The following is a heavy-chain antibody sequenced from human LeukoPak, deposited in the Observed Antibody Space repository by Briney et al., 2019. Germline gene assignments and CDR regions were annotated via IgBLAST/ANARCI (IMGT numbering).Heavy chain of an antibody. CDR1: GFTFRDYA. Sequence: GGSLRLSCTASGFTFRDYAMSWVRQAPGKGLEWVGFIRSKAFGGTTEGAASLKDRFTISRDDSKSIAYLQMNSLKTEDTAVYYCARFGELPPEYYYMDVWGKGTTVTISS. CDR2: IRSKAFGGTT. D-gene: IGHD3-10*01. CDR3: ARFGELPPEYYYMDV. V-gene: IGHV3-49*04. J-gene: IGHJ6*03.